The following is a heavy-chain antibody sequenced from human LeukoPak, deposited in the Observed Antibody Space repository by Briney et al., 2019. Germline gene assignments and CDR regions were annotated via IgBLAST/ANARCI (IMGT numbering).Heavy chain of an antibody. J-gene: IGHJ4*02. D-gene: IGHD4-23*01. Sequence: ASVKVSCKASGYTFTGYYMHWVRQAPGQGLEWMGWINPNSGGTNYAQKFQGRVTMTRDTSISTAYMELSRLRSDDTAVYYCASVPDYGGNSVTYYFDYWGQGTLVTVSS. V-gene: IGHV1-2*02. CDR2: INPNSGGT. CDR3: ASVPDYGGNSVTYYFDY. CDR1: GYTFTGYY.